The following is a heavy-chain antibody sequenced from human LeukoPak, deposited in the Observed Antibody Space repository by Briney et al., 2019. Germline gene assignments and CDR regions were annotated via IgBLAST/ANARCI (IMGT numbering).Heavy chain of an antibody. CDR1: GFTFSSYA. Sequence: GGSLRLSCAASGFTFSSYAMHWVRQAPGKGLQWVSVIGSNGNTKYYTDSVKGRFTVSRDNSKNTLYLQMDSLRGEDTAAYYCAKRGVVGSTTEFAFDHWGQGTLVTVSS. D-gene: IGHD1-26*01. J-gene: IGHJ4*02. CDR3: AKRGVVGSTTEFAFDH. V-gene: IGHV3-30-3*02. CDR2: IGSNGNTK.